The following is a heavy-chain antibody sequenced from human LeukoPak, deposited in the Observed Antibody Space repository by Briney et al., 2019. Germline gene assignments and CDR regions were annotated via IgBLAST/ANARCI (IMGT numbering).Heavy chain of an antibody. V-gene: IGHV6-1*01. J-gene: IGHJ4*02. Sequence: SQTLSLTCAIPGDSVSSNSAAWNWIRQSPSRGLEWLGRTYYRSKWYNDYAVSVKSRITINPDTSKNQFSLQLNSVTPEDTAVYYCARDLWFGELLSNNFDYWGQGTLVTVSS. CDR2: TYYRSKWYN. D-gene: IGHD3-10*01. CDR1: GDSVSSNSAA. CDR3: ARDLWFGELLSNNFDY.